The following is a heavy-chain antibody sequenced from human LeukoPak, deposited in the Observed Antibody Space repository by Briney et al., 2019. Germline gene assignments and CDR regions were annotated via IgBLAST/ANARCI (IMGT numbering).Heavy chain of an antibody. D-gene: IGHD4-17*01. CDR1: GFTFSSYT. J-gene: IGHJ4*02. V-gene: IGHV3-21*01. CDR2: ISGTGTDI. CDR3: ARVAYADYPTPIDY. Sequence: GGSLRLSCAASGFTFSSYTMNWVRQAPGKGLEWVSSISGTGTDIYFADSLKGRFTISRDNAKNSLYLQMNSLRAEDTAVYYRARVAYADYPTPIDYWGQGTLVTVSS.